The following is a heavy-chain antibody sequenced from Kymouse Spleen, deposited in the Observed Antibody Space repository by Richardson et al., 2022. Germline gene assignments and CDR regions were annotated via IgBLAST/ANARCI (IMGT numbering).Heavy chain of an antibody. D-gene: IGHD1-26*01. CDR3: TTDRGGATLFDY. J-gene: IGHJ4*02. V-gene: IGHV3-15*01. Sequence: EVQLVESGGGLVKPGGSLRLSCAASGFTFSNAWMSWVRQAPGKGLEWVGRIKSKTDGGTTDYAAPVKGRFTISRDDSKNTLYLQMNSLKTEDTAVYYCTTDRGGATLFDYWGQGTLVTVSS. CDR2: IKSKTDGGTT. CDR1: GFTFSNAW.